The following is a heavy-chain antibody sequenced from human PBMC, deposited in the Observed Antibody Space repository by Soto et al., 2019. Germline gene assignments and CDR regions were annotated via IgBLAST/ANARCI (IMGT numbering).Heavy chain of an antibody. V-gene: IGHV3-23*01. D-gene: IGHD1-7*01. CDR2: SSATGAGT. CDR1: GFTFSSYG. Sequence: EVQLLESGGGLVQPGGSLRLSCAASGFTFSSYGMTWVRQAPGKGLEWVSFSSATGAGTYYADSVKGRFTISRDNSKNTLYLKMPSLRADDTAVYYCAKDRRAGGNYGLYSDFWGQGALVIVSS. J-gene: IGHJ4*02. CDR3: AKDRRAGGNYGLYSDF.